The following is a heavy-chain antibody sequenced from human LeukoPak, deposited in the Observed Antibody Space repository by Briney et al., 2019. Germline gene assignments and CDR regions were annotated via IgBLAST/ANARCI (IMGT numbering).Heavy chain of an antibody. J-gene: IGHJ3*02. V-gene: IGHV3-53*01. CDR1: GFTVSSNY. D-gene: IGHD3-10*01. CDR2: IYSGGST. Sequence: PGGSLRLSCAASGFTVSSNYMSWVRHGSGKGLEWVSVIYSGGSTYYADSVKGRFTISRDNSKNTLYLQMNSLRAEDTAVYYCARFGELFDAFDIWGQGTMVTVSS. CDR3: ARFGELFDAFDI.